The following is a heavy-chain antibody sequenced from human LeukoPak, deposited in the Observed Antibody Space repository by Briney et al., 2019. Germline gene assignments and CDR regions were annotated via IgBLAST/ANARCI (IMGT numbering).Heavy chain of an antibody. Sequence: GGSLRLSCAASGFTFDDYALSWVRQAPGKGLEWVSPISSSSSYIYYVDSVKGRFTISRDNAKNSLYLQMNSLRAEDTAVYYCARDRLLEDRDYSSYYYMDVWGKGTTVTVSS. V-gene: IGHV3-21*01. CDR1: GFTFDDYA. CDR3: ARDRLLEDRDYSSYYYMDV. CDR2: ISSSSSYI. J-gene: IGHJ6*03. D-gene: IGHD1-1*01.